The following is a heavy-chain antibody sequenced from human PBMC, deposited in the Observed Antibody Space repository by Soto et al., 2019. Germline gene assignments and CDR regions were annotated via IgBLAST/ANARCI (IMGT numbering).Heavy chain of an antibody. J-gene: IGHJ6*03. D-gene: IGHD2-15*01. CDR1: GGSFSGYY. CDR3: ARGNTNIVVVVAATKRGYYYYYMDV. V-gene: IGHV4-34*01. CDR2: INHSGST. Sequence: PSETLSLTCAVYGGSFSGYYWSWIRQPPGKGLEWIGEINHSGSTNYNPSLKSRVTISVDTSKNQFSLKLSSVTAADTAVYYCARGNTNIVVVVAATKRGYYYYYMDVWGKGTTVNVS.